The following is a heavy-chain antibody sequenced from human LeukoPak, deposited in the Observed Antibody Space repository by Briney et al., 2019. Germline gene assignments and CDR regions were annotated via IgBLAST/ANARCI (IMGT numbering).Heavy chain of an antibody. V-gene: IGHV1-69*13. CDR2: IIPIFGTA. CDR1: GGTFSSYA. D-gene: IGHD3-10*01. Sequence: SVKVSCKSSGGTFSSYAISWMRQAPRQGLEWMGGIIPIFGTANYAQKFQGRVTITADESTSTAYMELSSLRSEDTAVYYCARRRASGGYYYYYYMDVWGKGTTVTVSS. J-gene: IGHJ6*03. CDR3: ARRRASGGYYYYYYMDV.